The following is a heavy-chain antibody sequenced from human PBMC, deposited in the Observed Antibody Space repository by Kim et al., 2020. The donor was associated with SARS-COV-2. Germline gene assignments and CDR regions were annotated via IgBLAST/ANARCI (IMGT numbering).Heavy chain of an antibody. V-gene: IGHV4-34*01. Sequence: SETLSLTCAVYGGSFSGYYWSWIRQPPGKGLEWIGEINHSGSTNYNPSLKSRVTISVDTSKNQFSLKLSSVTAADTAVYYCARFSGWPYYYYYMDVWGKG. CDR3: ARFSGWPYYYYYMDV. CDR1: GGSFSGYY. D-gene: IGHD6-19*01. J-gene: IGHJ6*03. CDR2: INHSGST.